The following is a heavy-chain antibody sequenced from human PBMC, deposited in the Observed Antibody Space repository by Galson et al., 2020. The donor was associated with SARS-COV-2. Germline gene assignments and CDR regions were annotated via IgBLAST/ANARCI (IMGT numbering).Heavy chain of an antibody. CDR1: GVTFSSYA. V-gene: IGHV3-30*04. J-gene: IGHJ4*02. D-gene: IGHD6-13*01. CDR2: ISYDGSNK. CDR3: ASDRSYIQRLAAAGTFDY. Sequence: GGSLRLSCAASGVTFSSYAMHWVRQAPGKGLEWVAVISYDGSNKYYADSVKGRFTISRDNPKYTLYLQMNSLRAEDTAVYYYASDRSYIQRLAAAGTFDYWGQGTLVTVPS.